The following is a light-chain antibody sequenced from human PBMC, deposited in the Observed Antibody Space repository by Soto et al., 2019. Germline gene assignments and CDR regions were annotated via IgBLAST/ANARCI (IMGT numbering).Light chain of an antibody. CDR2: SAS. V-gene: IGKV1-5*03. CDR1: QSIISW. J-gene: IGKJ4*01. Sequence: DIQMTQSPSTLSAFVGDRVTITCRASQSIISWLAWYQQKPGKAPNLLIFSASNLERGAPSRFSGSGSGTEFTLTISSLQPDDFATYYCEQYHRSPVAFGGGTKVEIK. CDR3: EQYHRSPVA.